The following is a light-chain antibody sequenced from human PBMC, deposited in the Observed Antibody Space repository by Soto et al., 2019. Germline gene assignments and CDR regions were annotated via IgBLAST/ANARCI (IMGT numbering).Light chain of an antibody. V-gene: IGLV2-14*01. J-gene: IGLJ2*01. CDR2: DVS. CDR1: SSDVGGYNS. Sequence: QSALTQPGSVSGSPGQSITISCTGTSSDVGGYNSVSWHQQHPVKAPKLIIFDVSNRPSGVSDRFSGSKSGSTASLTISGLQAEDEADYYCSSYTGSNTVIFGGGTKLTVL. CDR3: SSYTGSNTVI.